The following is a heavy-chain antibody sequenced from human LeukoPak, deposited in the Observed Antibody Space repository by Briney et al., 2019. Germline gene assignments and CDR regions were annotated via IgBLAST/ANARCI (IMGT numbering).Heavy chain of an antibody. Sequence: SETLSLTCAVYGGSFSGYYWSWIRQPPGKGLEWIGEINHSGSTNYDPSLKSRVTISVDTSKDQFSLKLSSVTAADTAVYYCARGNEPRGIWGQGTMVTVSS. D-gene: IGHD3-10*01. CDR3: ARGNEPRGI. J-gene: IGHJ3*02. V-gene: IGHV4-34*01. CDR2: INHSGST. CDR1: GGSFSGYY.